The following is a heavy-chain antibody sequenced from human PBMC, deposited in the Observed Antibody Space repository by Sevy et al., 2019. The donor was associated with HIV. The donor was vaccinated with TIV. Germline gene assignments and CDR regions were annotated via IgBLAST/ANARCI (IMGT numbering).Heavy chain of an antibody. J-gene: IGHJ5*02. CDR2: IKSKPAGGTT. Sequence: GGSLRLSCAASGLTFSNAWINWVRQAPGKALEWVGRIKSKPAGGTTDYDAPVEGRFTISRDDSENMLYLQMNSLKSEDTAVYYCISVHLAWGQGTLVTVSS. CDR3: ISVHLA. V-gene: IGHV3-15*01. CDR1: GLTFSNAW.